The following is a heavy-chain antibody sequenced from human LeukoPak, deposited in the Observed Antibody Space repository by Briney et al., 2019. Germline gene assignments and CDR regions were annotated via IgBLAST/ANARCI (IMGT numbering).Heavy chain of an antibody. CDR1: GFTFSDYY. J-gene: IGHJ4*02. Sequence: GGSLRLSRAASGFTFSDYYMSWIRQAPGKGLEWVSYISSSGSTIYYADSVKGRFTISRDNAKNSLYLQMNSLRAEDTAVYYCVRDNPYCSGGSCYEMWDYWGQGTLVTVSS. D-gene: IGHD2-15*01. V-gene: IGHV3-11*04. CDR3: VRDNPYCSGGSCYEMWDY. CDR2: ISSSGSTI.